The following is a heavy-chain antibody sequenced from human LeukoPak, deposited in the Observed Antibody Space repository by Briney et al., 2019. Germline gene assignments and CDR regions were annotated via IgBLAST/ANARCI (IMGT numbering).Heavy chain of an antibody. Sequence: NPSETLSLTCTVSGGSISSGGYYWSWVRQHPGKGLEWIGYIYYSGSTYYNPSLKSRVTISVDTSKNQFSLKLSSVTAADTAVYYCARGIAAAGLDYWGQGTLVTVSS. J-gene: IGHJ4*02. D-gene: IGHD6-25*01. CDR1: GGSISSGGYY. CDR2: IYYSGST. V-gene: IGHV4-31*03. CDR3: ARGIAAAGLDY.